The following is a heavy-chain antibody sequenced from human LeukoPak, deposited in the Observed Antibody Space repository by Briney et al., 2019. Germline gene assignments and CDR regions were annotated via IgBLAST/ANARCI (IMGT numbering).Heavy chain of an antibody. CDR3: ARVGGRSSMLIDNWCDP. D-gene: IGHD3-16*01. J-gene: IGHJ5*02. Sequence: SETLSLTCTVSGGSISSYYWSWIRQPPGKGLEWIGYIHYSGSTYYNPSLKSRVTISVDRSKNQFSLKLSSVTAADTAVYYFARVGGRSSMLIDNWCDPCDEGTLVTVSS. V-gene: IGHV4-59*01. CDR1: GGSISSYY. CDR2: IHYSGST.